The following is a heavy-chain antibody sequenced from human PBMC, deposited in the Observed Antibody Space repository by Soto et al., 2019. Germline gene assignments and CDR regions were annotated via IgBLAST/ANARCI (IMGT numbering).Heavy chain of an antibody. CDR1: GYTFTSYG. CDR3: ARDSRYSSGWYRDYYYYYGMDV. CDR2: ISAYNGNT. Sequence: ASVKVSCKASGYTFTSYGISWVRQAPGQGLGWMGWISAYNGNTNYAQKLQGRVTMTTDTSTSTAYMELRSLRSDDTAVYYCARDSRYSSGWYRDYYYYYGMDVWGQGTTVTVSS. D-gene: IGHD6-19*01. J-gene: IGHJ6*02. V-gene: IGHV1-18*04.